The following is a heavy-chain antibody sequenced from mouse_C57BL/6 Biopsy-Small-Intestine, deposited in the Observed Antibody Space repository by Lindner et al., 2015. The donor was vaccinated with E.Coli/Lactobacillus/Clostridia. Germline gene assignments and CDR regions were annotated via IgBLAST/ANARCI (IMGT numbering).Heavy chain of an antibody. CDR3: ARSHAEGDY. J-gene: IGHJ2*01. CDR2: INPTTGDT. V-gene: IGHV1-42*01. Sequence: VQLQESGPELVKPGTSVKISCKASGYSFTGYYMYWIKQSPEKSLEWIGEINPTTGDTTYNQKFKAKATLTVDTSSSTAYMQLKSLTSEDSAVYYCARSHAEGDYWGQGTALTVSS. CDR1: GYSFTGYY.